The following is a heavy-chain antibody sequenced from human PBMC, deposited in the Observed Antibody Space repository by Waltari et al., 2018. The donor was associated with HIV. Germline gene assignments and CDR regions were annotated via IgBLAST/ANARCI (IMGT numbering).Heavy chain of an antibody. CDR2: IWAYDGNI. D-gene: IGHD5-18*01. V-gene: IGHV1-18*04. CDR3: TKGGGSWIQETHYYKAFDV. CDR1: GYCFTSYG. Sequence: QLLQSGPETRKPGASVKISCTASGYCFTSYGIWWLRRAPGVGLEWVGWIWAYDGNIDFDRKCKDRVRLTTDTSTTTAFLEMRSLTVDDTATYYCTKGGGSWIQETHYYKAFDVWGHGTTVIV. J-gene: IGHJ6*02.